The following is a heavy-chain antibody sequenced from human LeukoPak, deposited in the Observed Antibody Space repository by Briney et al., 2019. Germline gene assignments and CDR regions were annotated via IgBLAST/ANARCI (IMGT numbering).Heavy chain of an antibody. CDR1: GFTFDDYA. CDR3: AREHRAFDY. V-gene: IGHV3-9*01. J-gene: IGHJ4*02. CDR2: ISWNSGSI. Sequence: GGSLRLSCAASGFTFDDYAIHWVRQAPGKGLEWVSGISWNSGSIGYADSVKGRFTISRDNSKNTLYLQMNSLRAEDTAVYYCAREHRAFDYRGQGTLVTVSS.